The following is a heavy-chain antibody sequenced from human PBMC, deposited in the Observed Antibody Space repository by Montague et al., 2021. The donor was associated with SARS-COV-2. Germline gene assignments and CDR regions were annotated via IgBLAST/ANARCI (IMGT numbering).Heavy chain of an antibody. CDR1: GGSITRSDYY. Sequence: SETLSLTCSVSGGSITRSDYYWAWIRQAPGKGLDWIATAHSSGTTYSKTSLKSRAIISIDTSKNQFSLTLKSVTAADTSVYFCARQVWRKDFDFWGQGKQVTVSA. CDR3: ARQVWRKDFDF. V-gene: IGHV4-39*01. J-gene: IGHJ4*02. D-gene: IGHD1-14*01. CDR2: AHSSGTT.